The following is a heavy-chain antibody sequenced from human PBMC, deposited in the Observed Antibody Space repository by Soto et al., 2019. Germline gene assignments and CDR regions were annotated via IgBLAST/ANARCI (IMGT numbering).Heavy chain of an antibody. CDR3: ARGRRYSSSPYYYYGMDV. D-gene: IGHD6-6*01. Sequence: GESLKISCDGSGYSFTIYWISLVLQMPGKGLEWMGRIDPSDSYTNYSPSFQGHVTISADKSISTAYLQWSSLKAADTAMYYGARGRRYSSSPYYYYGMDVWGQGTTVTVSS. CDR2: IDPSDSYT. J-gene: IGHJ6*02. V-gene: IGHV5-10-1*01. CDR1: GYSFTIYW.